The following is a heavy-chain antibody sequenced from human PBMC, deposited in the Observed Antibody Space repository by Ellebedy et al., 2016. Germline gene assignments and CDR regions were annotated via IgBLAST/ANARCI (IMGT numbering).Heavy chain of an antibody. D-gene: IGHD1-26*01. Sequence: GGSLRLSCAASGITFDDYTMHWVRQAPGKGLEWVSLISWDGGDTYYADSVKGRFTISRDNSRHSLYLQMNSLRTEDTALYYCAKDMGWESDYGMDVWGQGTTVTVSS. CDR3: AKDMGWESDYGMDV. J-gene: IGHJ6*02. V-gene: IGHV3-43*01. CDR1: GITFDDYT. CDR2: ISWDGGDT.